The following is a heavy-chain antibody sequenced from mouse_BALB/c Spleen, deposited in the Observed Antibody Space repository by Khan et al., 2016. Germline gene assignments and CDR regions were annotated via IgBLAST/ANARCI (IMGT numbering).Heavy chain of an antibody. V-gene: IGHV1S135*01. CDR3: ASSTQSFYAMDY. J-gene: IGHJ4*01. D-gene: IGHD1-1*01. CDR1: GYSFTSYY. CDR2: IDPFNGGT. Sequence: VQLQQSGPELMKPGASVKISCKASGYSFTSYYMHWVKQSHGKSLEWIGYIDPFNGGTSYNQKFKGKATLTVDKSSSTAYMHLSSLTSEDSAVYYCASSTQSFYAMDYCVRGTSVTVSS.